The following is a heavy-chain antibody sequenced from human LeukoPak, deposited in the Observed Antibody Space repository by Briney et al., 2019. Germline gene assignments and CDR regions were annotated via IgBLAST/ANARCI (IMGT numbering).Heavy chain of an antibody. CDR2: IIPILGIA. J-gene: IGHJ4*02. Sequence: PVKVSCKASGDTYSIYAISWVRQAPGQGLEWMGRIIPILGIANYAQKFQGRVTITADKSTSTAYMELSSLRSEDTAVYYCATDYGDSVYWGQGTLVTVSS. D-gene: IGHD4-17*01. CDR3: ATDYGDSVY. CDR1: GDTYSIYA. V-gene: IGHV1-69*04.